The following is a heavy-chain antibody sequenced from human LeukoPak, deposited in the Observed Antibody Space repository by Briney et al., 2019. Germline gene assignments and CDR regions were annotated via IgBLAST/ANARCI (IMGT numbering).Heavy chain of an antibody. J-gene: IGHJ4*02. CDR1: GYTFTTYY. CDR2: SYPDAGTT. CDR3: VREFVGGTFDY. Sequence: ASVKASCKASGYTFTTYYIHWMRQTPGQGFEWMGVSYPDAGTTDHGPRFRDRFVMTADTATSTVYMELRSLTSKDTGVYHWVREFVGGTFDYWGQGALITVSA. D-gene: IGHD3-3*01. V-gene: IGHV1-46*01.